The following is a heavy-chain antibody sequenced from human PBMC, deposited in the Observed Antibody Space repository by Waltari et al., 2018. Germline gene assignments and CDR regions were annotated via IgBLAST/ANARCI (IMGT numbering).Heavy chain of an antibody. D-gene: IGHD2-21*02. CDR2: IYYTGST. CDR3: ARGGGGDWEWFDP. Sequence: QLQLQESAPSLLQPSDTLSLICTVSGGSISGFYWSWVRQPPGKGLDWIGYIYYTGSTNFNPSLKSRVTMSVDTSKNQFSLKLSSVTAADTAFYYCARGGGGDWEWFDPWGQGTLVTVSS. J-gene: IGHJ5*02. V-gene: IGHV4-59*07. CDR1: GGSISGFY.